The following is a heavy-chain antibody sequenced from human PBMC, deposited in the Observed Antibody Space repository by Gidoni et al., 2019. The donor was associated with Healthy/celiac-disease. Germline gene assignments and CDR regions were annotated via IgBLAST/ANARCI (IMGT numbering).Heavy chain of an antibody. D-gene: IGHD3-10*01. CDR1: VRSISSGGYS. CDR2: IYYSGST. J-gene: IGHJ4*02. Sequence: QVQLQESGPGLVKPSQTLSLTCPVSVRSISSGGYSWSWIRQHPGKGLKWIGYIYYSGSTYYKPSLKSRVTISVDTSKNQFSLKLSSVTAADTAVYYCARAGAMVRGVIYSWGQGTLVTVSS. CDR3: ARAGAMVRGVIYS. V-gene: IGHV4-31*03.